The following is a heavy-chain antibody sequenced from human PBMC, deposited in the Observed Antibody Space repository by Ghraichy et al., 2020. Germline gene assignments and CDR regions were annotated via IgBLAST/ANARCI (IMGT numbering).Heavy chain of an antibody. CDR3: AKDTTYYYDSSGYYYRDY. J-gene: IGHJ4*02. D-gene: IGHD3-22*01. Sequence: GGSLRLSCAASGFTFSSYGMHWVRQAPGKGLEWVAFIRYDGSNKYYADSVKGRFTISRDNSKNTLYLQMNSLRAEDTAVYYCAKDTTYYYDSSGYYYRDYWGQGTLVTVSS. V-gene: IGHV3-30*02. CDR1: GFTFSSYG. CDR2: IRYDGSNK.